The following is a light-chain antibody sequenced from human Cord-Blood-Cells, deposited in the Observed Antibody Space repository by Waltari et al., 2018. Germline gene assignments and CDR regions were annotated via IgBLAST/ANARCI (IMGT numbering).Light chain of an antibody. Sequence: EIVLTQSPATLSLSPGERATLSCRASQSVSSYLAWYQQKPGQAPRLLIYDASNRATGIPARFSGSGSGTAFTLTISSLEPEDFAVDYCQQRSNWPRTFGQGTKVEIK. J-gene: IGKJ1*01. CDR3: QQRSNWPRT. CDR2: DAS. V-gene: IGKV3-11*01. CDR1: QSVSSY.